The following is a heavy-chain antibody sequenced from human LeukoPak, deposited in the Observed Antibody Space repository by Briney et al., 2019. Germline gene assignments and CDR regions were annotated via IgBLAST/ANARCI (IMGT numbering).Heavy chain of an antibody. CDR3: ARERRLRFDY. CDR1: GYTFTSYD. Sequence: ASVKVSCKASGYTFTSYDINWVRQATGQGLEWMGWISAYNGNTNYAQKLQGRVTMTTDTSTSTAHMELRSLRSDDTAVYYCARERRLRFDYWGQGTLVTVSS. D-gene: IGHD5-12*01. J-gene: IGHJ4*02. V-gene: IGHV1-18*01. CDR2: ISAYNGNT.